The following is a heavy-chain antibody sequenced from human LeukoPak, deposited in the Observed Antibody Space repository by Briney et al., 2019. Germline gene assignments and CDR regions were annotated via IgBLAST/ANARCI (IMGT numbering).Heavy chain of an antibody. D-gene: IGHD3-10*01. Sequence: TSQTLSLTCTVSGGSLSSYYWSWIRQPAGQGLEWIGGIYTSGSTNYNPSLKSRLTMSVDTSKNQCSLKLSSVTAADRAVYYWAREWFGSFDYWGQGTLVTVSS. CDR3: AREWFGSFDY. J-gene: IGHJ4*02. V-gene: IGHV4-4*07. CDR2: IYTSGST. CDR1: GGSLSSYY.